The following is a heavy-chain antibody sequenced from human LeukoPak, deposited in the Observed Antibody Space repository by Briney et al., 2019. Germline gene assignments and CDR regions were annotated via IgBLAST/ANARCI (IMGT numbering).Heavy chain of an antibody. CDR1: GYTFTSYY. CDR3: ARVGYSSSWYHSFDP. J-gene: IGHJ5*02. V-gene: IGHV1-46*01. CDR2: INPSGGST. D-gene: IGHD6-13*01. Sequence: ASVKVSCKASGYTFTSYYMHWVRQAPGQGLEWMGIINPSGGSTSYAQKLQGRVTMTRDTSTSTVYMELSSLRSEDTAVYYCARVGYSSSWYHSFDPWGQGTLVTVSS.